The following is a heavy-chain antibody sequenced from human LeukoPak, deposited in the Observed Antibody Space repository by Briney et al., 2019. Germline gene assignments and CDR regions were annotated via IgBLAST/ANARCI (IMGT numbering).Heavy chain of an antibody. D-gene: IGHD6-19*01. V-gene: IGHV1-18*01. CDR1: GYTFTSYG. CDR2: ISAYNGNT. J-gene: IGHJ4*02. CDR3: ARHHLPWYSSGLTAFDY. Sequence: ASVKVSCKASGYTFTSYGISWVRQAPGQGLEWMGWISAYNGNTNYAQKLQGRVTMTTDTSTSTAYMELRSLRSDDTAVYYCARHHLPWYSSGLTAFDYWGQGTLVTVSS.